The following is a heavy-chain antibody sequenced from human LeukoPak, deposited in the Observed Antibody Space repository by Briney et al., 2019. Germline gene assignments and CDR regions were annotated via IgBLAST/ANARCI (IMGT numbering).Heavy chain of an antibody. J-gene: IGHJ4*02. CDR2: ITGSGGNT. CDR1: VFTFSKYA. CDR3: AKWGDYDVLTGYYVSDY. Sequence: GGSLGLSCAASVFTFSKYAMSWVRQAPGKGLEWVSAITGSGGNTYYADSVKGRFTISRDNSKNTVFLQMNSLRAEDTAVYYCAKWGDYDVLTGYYVSDYWGQGTLVTVSS. D-gene: IGHD3-9*01. V-gene: IGHV3-23*01.